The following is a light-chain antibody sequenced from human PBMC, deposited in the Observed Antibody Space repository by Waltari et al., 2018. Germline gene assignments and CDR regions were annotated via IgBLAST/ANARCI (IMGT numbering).Light chain of an antibody. J-gene: IGKJ4*01. CDR2: DAS. Sequence: DIHMTQSPSSLSASVGARVTFTCQASQDINNYLNWYHQKPGKAPKFLIYDASKLETGVPSRFSGSGSGTTFTFTISYLEPEDVGTYYCQQYDSLPVTFGGGTKVEI. V-gene: IGKV1-33*01. CDR1: QDINNY. CDR3: QQYDSLPVT.